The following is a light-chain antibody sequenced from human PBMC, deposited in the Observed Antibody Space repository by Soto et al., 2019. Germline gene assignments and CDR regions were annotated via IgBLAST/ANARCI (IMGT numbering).Light chain of an antibody. V-gene: IGKV1-5*03. J-gene: IGKJ1*01. Sequence: DIQMTQSPSTLSASVGDRVTITCRASQSISSWLAWYQQKPGKAPNLLIYKASRLESGVPSRFSGSGSETEFTLTISGLQPGDFATYYCQQYNSYSPTFGQGTKVDIK. CDR1: QSISSW. CDR3: QQYNSYSPT. CDR2: KAS.